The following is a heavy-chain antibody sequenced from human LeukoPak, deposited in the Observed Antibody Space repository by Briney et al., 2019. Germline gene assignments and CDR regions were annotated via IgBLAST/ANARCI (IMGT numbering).Heavy chain of an antibody. J-gene: IGHJ5*02. V-gene: IGHV1-69*06. CDR1: GGTFSSYA. CDR2: IIPIFGTA. CDR3: ARATSVLDL. Sequence: GASVKVSCKASGGTFSSYAISWVRQAPGQGLEWMGGIIPIFGTANYAQKFQGRVTMTGDTSTSTVFMELSSLKSEDTAVYYCARATSVLDLWGQGTLVTVSS.